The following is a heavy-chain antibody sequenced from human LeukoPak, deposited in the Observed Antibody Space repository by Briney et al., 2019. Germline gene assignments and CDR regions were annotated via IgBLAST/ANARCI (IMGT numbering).Heavy chain of an antibody. V-gene: IGHV4-39*01. D-gene: IGHD6-13*01. J-gene: IGHJ4*02. Sequence: SETLSLTCTVSGGSLSSSSYYWDRICQPPGKGLELVGGVYYRGSNSYNPSLTSRLTISVNTYKNQFSLKLSSVTAADTAVYYCARSYSRVGFDFWGQGTLVTVSS. CDR1: GGSLSSSSYY. CDR2: VYYRGSN. CDR3: ARSYSRVGFDF.